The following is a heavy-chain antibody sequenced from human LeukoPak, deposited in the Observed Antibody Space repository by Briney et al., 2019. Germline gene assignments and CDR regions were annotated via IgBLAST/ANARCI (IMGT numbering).Heavy chain of an antibody. CDR1: GYTFTSYG. CDR3: ARGLYRDGYNFIFGS. V-gene: IGHV1-18*01. J-gene: IGHJ4*02. CDR2: ISAYNGNT. D-gene: IGHD5-24*01. Sequence: GASVKVSCKASGYTFTSYGISWVRQAPGQGLEWMGWISAYNGNTNYAQKLQGRVTMTTDTSTSTAYMELRSLRSDDTAVYYCARGLYRDGYNFIFGSWGQGTLVTGSS.